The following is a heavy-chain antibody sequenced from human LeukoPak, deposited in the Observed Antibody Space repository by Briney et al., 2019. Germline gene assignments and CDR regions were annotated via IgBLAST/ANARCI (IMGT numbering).Heavy chain of an antibody. Sequence: GGPLSLSCEASGFTFSSYTMNWVRQAPGKGREWVSSISSSSSYIYYADSVKGRFTISRDNAKNSLYLQMNSLRAEDTAVYYCARDGIAAAFPNYFDYWGQGTLVTVSS. CDR2: ISSSSSYI. CDR1: GFTFSSYT. CDR3: ARDGIAAAFPNYFDY. D-gene: IGHD6-13*01. J-gene: IGHJ4*02. V-gene: IGHV3-21*01.